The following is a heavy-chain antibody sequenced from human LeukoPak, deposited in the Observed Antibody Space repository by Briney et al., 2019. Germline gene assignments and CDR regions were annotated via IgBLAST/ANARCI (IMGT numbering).Heavy chain of an antibody. J-gene: IGHJ5*02. CDR2: IRVYNGNT. CDR1: GYTFTSYG. D-gene: IGHD2-2*01. V-gene: IGHV1-18*01. CDR3: AREGKYQLLLVGSNWFDP. Sequence: ASVKVSCKASGYTFTSYGINWVRQAPGQGLEWMGWIRVYNGNTNYAQKLQGRVTITADESTSTAYMELSSLRSEDTAVYYCAREGKYQLLLVGSNWFDPWGQGTLVTVSS.